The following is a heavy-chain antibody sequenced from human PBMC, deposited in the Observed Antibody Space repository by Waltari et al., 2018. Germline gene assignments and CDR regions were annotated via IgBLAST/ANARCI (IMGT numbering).Heavy chain of an antibody. CDR3: ARDSVTTTRGPYGMDV. D-gene: IGHD4-17*01. Sequence: EVQLVESGGGLIQPGGSLRLSCAASGFTVSSNYMSWVSQAPGKGLEWVSVIYSGGSTYYADSVKGRFTISRDNSKNTLYLQMNSLRAEDTAVYYCARDSVTTTRGPYGMDVWGQGTTVTVSS. CDR2: IYSGGST. J-gene: IGHJ6*02. V-gene: IGHV3-53*01. CDR1: GFTVSSNY.